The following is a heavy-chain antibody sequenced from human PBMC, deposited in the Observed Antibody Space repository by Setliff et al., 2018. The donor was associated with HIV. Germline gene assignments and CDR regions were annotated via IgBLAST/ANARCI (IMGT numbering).Heavy chain of an antibody. J-gene: IGHJ4*02. CDR2: INTDNGNR. V-gene: IGHV1-3*04. CDR1: GYTFTSYS. Sequence: ASVKVSCKASGYTFTSYSIHWVRQAPGQSLEWMGWINTDNGNREYSQKFLGRVTITRDISASTAYMELSSLGSEDTAVFYCARTPEGAAVFDYWGQGTLVTVSS. CDR3: ARTPEGAAVFDY. D-gene: IGHD6-25*01.